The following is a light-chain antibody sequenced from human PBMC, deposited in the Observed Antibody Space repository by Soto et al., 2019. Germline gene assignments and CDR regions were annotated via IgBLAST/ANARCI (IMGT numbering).Light chain of an antibody. CDR2: GAS. Sequence: EIVLTQSPGTLSLSPGERATLSCRASQSVSISYLTWYQQKPGQAPRLLIYGASGRATGIPDRFSGSGSGTDFTLTISRLEPEDFAAYYCQQYGYSLFTFGPGTKVDIK. CDR3: QQYGYSLFT. CDR1: QSVSISY. J-gene: IGKJ3*01. V-gene: IGKV3-20*01.